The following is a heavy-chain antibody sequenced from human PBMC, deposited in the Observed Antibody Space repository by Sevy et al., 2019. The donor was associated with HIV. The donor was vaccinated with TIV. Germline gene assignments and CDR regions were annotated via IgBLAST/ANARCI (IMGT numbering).Heavy chain of an antibody. V-gene: IGHV4-4*07. Sequence: SETLSLTCAVSGGSISSYYWSWIRQPAGKGLEWIGRIYTSGSTNYNPSLNSRVTMSVDTSKNQFSLKLSSVTAADTAVYYCARDHMVRGVPYPVYFDYWGQGTLVTVSS. D-gene: IGHD3-10*01. J-gene: IGHJ4*02. CDR3: ARDHMVRGVPYPVYFDY. CDR1: GGSISSYY. CDR2: IYTSGST.